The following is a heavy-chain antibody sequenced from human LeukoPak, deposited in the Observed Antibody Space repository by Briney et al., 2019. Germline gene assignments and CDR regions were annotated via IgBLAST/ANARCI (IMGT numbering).Heavy chain of an antibody. D-gene: IGHD5-18*01. Sequence: GGSLRLSCAASGFTFSSHWMSWVRQAPGKGLGWVANINQDGSEKYYVDSVKGRFIISRDNAKNSLHLQMNSLRAEDTAVYYCARDHTAAGIIFDYWGQGALVTVSS. CDR3: ARDHTAAGIIFDY. V-gene: IGHV3-7*01. CDR2: INQDGSEK. J-gene: IGHJ4*02. CDR1: GFTFSSHW.